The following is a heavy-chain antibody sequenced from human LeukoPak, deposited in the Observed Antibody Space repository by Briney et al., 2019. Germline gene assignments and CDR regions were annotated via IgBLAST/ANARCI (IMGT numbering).Heavy chain of an antibody. D-gene: IGHD6-25*01. J-gene: IGHJ4*02. V-gene: IGHV3-23*01. CDR3: AKGHDSGWNRLDY. CDR2: ISSSGGTT. CDR1: GFTFSTYA. Sequence: PGGSLRLSCAASGFTFSTYAMSWVRQAPGKGLEWVSVISSSGGTTFYADSVMGRFTISRDNSKNTLYLQLNSLRAEDTALYYCAKGHDSGWNRLDYWGQGTLVTVSS.